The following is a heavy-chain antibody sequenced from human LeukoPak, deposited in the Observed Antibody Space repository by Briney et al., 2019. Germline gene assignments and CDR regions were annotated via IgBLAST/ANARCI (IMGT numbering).Heavy chain of an antibody. J-gene: IGHJ4*02. Sequence: SETLSLTCAVSGDSISPYYWSWIRQPPGKGLEWIGYIFYSGSTSYNPSLKSRVTISVDTSKNQFSLVLSSVTLADTAVYYCARGFRYYYDSSGYPFDYWGQGTLVTVSS. V-gene: IGHV4-59*01. CDR2: IFYSGST. CDR1: GDSISPYY. D-gene: IGHD3-22*01. CDR3: ARGFRYYYDSSGYPFDY.